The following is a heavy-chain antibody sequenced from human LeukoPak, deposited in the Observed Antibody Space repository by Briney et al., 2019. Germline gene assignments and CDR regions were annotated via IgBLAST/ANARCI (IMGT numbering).Heavy chain of an antibody. CDR2: ISYDGSNK. J-gene: IGHJ4*02. Sequence: GGSLRLSCAASGFTFSSYAMHWVRQAPGKGLEWVAVISYDGSNKYYADSVKGRFTISRDNSKNTLYLQMNSLRAEDTAAYYCARGGQWELLDFFDYWGQGTLVTVSS. CDR1: GFTFSSYA. D-gene: IGHD1-26*01. V-gene: IGHV3-30*04. CDR3: ARGGQWELLDFFDY.